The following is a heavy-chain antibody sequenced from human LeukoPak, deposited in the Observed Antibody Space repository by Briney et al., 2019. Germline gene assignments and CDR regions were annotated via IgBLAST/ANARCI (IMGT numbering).Heavy chain of an antibody. CDR1: GGTFSSYA. CDR2: IIPILGIA. J-gene: IGHJ6*02. D-gene: IGHD6-13*01. V-gene: IGHV1-69*04. CDR3: ANGARYSSSWYGSYYYGMDV. Sequence: GASVKVSCKASGGTFSSYAISWVRQAPGQGLEWMGRIIPILGIANYAQKFQGRVTITADKSTSTAYMELSSLRSEDTAVYYCANGARYSSSWYGSYYYGMDVWGQGTTVTASS.